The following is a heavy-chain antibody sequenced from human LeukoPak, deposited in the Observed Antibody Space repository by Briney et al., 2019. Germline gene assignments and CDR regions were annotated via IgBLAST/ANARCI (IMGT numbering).Heavy chain of an antibody. CDR3: ASRHYDILTGYPSLLFDF. D-gene: IGHD3-9*01. V-gene: IGHV4-59*12. J-gene: IGHJ4*02. CDR2: IHYSGST. CDR1: GGSISSYY. Sequence: SETLSLTCTVSGGSISSYYWSWIRQPPGKGLECIGYIHYSGSTNYNPSLKSRVTISVDTSKNQFSLKLSSVTAADTAVYYCASRHYDILTGYPSLLFDFWGQGGLVTVSS.